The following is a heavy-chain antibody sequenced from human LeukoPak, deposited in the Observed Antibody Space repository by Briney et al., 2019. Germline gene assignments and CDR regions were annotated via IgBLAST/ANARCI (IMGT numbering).Heavy chain of an antibody. CDR1: GYTFTGYY. J-gene: IGHJ5*02. D-gene: IGHD1-26*01. CDR3: ARDGALGSSNWFDP. CDR2: INPNSGGT. Sequence: SVKVSCKASGYTFTGYYMHWVRQAPGQGLEWMGWINPNSGGTNYAQKFQGRVTMTRDPSISTAYMELSRLRSDDTAVYYCARDGALGSSNWFDPWGQGTLVTVSS. V-gene: IGHV1-2*02.